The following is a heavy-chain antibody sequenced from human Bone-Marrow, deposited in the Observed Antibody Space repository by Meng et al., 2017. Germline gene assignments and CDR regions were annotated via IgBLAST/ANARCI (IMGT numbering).Heavy chain of an antibody. D-gene: IGHD6-13*01. V-gene: IGHV4-4*02. CDR2: IHQDGYT. CDR3: ARLGPPIAAGDPFDY. Sequence: QVQLQESGPGLVNTSGTLSLTCAVASVSISSTNWWGWVRQPPGKGLEWIGEIHQDGYTNYSPSLKIRVTISVDKSRNQFSLKLNFVTAADTAVYYCARLGPPIAAGDPFDYWGQGTLVTVSS. J-gene: IGHJ4*02. CDR1: SVSISSTNW.